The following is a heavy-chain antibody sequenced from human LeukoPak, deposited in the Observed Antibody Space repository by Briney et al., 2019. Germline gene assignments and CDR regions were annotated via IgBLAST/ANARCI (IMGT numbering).Heavy chain of an antibody. J-gene: IGHJ4*02. CDR1: GFTFDDYG. CDR2: INWNGGST. CDR3: ARDYDTSATPEY. V-gene: IGHV3-20*04. Sequence: GGSLRLSCAASGFTFDDYGINWVRQAPGKGLEWVSGINWNGGSTGYADSVKGRFTISRDNAKNSLYLQMNSLRAEDTAVYYCARDYDTSATPEYWGQGTLVTVSS. D-gene: IGHD3-22*01.